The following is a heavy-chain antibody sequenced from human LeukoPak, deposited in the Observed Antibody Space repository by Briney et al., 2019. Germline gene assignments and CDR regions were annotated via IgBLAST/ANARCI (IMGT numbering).Heavy chain of an antibody. D-gene: IGHD6-19*01. CDR1: GYTFTSYA. CDR2: INAGNGNT. CDR3: ARIGSGWYYYYGMDV. J-gene: IGHJ6*02. V-gene: IGHV1-3*01. Sequence: GASVKVSCKASGYTFTSYAMHWVRQAPGQRLEWMGWINAGNGNTKYSQKFQGRVTITRDTSASTAYMELSSLRSEDTAVYYCARIGSGWYYYYGMDVWGQGTTVTVSS.